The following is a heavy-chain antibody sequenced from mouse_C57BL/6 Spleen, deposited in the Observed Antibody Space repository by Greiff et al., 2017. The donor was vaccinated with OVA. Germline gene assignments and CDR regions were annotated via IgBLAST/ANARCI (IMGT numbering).Heavy chain of an antibody. CDR3: ARDRASWYRYFDV. CDR2: INPGSGGN. CDR1: GYAFTNYL. V-gene: IGHV1-54*01. D-gene: IGHD6-1*01. J-gene: IGHJ1*03. Sequence: VKLQESGAELVRPGTSVKVSCKASGYAFTNYLIEWVKQRPGQGLEWIGVINPGSGGNHYNEQFKGKATLTADKSSSTAYMQLSSLTSEDSAVYFCARDRASWYRYFDVWGTGTTVTGSS.